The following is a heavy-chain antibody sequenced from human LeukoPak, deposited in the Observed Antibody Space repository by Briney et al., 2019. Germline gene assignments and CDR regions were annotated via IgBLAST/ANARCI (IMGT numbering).Heavy chain of an antibody. D-gene: IGHD6-19*01. J-gene: IGHJ4*02. V-gene: IGHV1-8*01. Sequence: GASVKVSCKASGYTFTSCDINWVRQATGQGLEWMGWMNPNSGNIGYGQSFQGRITMTRDISIGTAYMELSNLTSEDTAIYYCTRGSSGRRDSWGQGTLVTVSA. CDR3: TRGSSGRRDS. CDR2: MNPNSGNI. CDR1: GYTFTSCD.